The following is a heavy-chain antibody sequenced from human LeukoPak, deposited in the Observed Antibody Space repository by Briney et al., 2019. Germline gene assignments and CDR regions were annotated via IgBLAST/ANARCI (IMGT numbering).Heavy chain of an antibody. Sequence: PGGSLRLSCAASGFTLSSYSMNWVRQAPGKGLEWVSSISSSSYIYYADSAKGRFTISRDNAKNSLYLQMNSLRAEDTAVYYCARDYCSGGSCYSGFDPWGQGTLVTVSS. V-gene: IGHV3-21*01. D-gene: IGHD2-15*01. CDR1: GFTLSSYS. J-gene: IGHJ5*02. CDR3: ARDYCSGGSCYSGFDP. CDR2: ISSSSYI.